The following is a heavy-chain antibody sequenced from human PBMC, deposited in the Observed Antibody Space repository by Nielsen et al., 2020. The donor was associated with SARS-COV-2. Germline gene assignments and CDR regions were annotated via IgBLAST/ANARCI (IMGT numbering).Heavy chain of an antibody. CDR3: ARHKGGSYWGAYYFDY. V-gene: IGHV4-30-4*01. Sequence: SETLSLTCTVSGGSISSGDYYWSWIRQPPGKGLEWIGYIYYSGSTYYNPSLKSRVTISVDTSKNQFSLKLSSVTAADTAVYYCARHKGGSYWGAYYFDYWGQGTLVTVSS. CDR2: IYYSGST. CDR1: GGSISSGDYY. J-gene: IGHJ4*02. D-gene: IGHD1-26*01.